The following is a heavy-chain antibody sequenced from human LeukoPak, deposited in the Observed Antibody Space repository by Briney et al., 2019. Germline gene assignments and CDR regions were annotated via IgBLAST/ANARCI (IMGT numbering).Heavy chain of an antibody. D-gene: IGHD5-18*01. Sequence: ASVKVSCKASGGTFSSYAISWVRQPPGQGLEWMGGIIPIFGTANYAQKFQGRVTITADESTSAAYMELSSLRSEDTAVYYCARDGSYGSYYYYGMDVWGQGTTVTVSS. J-gene: IGHJ6*02. CDR3: ARDGSYGSYYYYGMDV. CDR2: IIPIFGTA. V-gene: IGHV1-69*01. CDR1: GGTFSSYA.